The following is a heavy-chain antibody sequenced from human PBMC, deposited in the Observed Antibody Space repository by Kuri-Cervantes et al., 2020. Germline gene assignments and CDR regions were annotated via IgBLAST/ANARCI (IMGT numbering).Heavy chain of an antibody. D-gene: IGHD2-2*01. CDR2: ISSSGSTI. J-gene: IGHJ6*02. CDR3: ARDLPAPHIVVVPAADQKYYYYYGMDV. CDR1: GFTFSDYY. Sequence: GESLKISCAASGFTFSDYYMRWVRQAPGKGLEWVSYISSSGSTIYYADSVKGRFTISRDNAKNSLYLQMNSLRDKDTAVYYCARDLPAPHIVVVPAADQKYYYYYGMDVWGQGTTVTVSS. V-gene: IGHV3-11*04.